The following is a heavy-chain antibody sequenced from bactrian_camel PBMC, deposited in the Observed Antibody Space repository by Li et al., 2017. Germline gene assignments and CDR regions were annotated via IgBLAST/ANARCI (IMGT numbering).Heavy chain of an antibody. Sequence: HVQLVVSGGGSVQDGGSLRLSCAARTGTFRSACMGWIRQVSGKQREGVATIDSDSTTDYADSVKGRFTISRDNAKNTLYLQIDSLKPEDTAMYYCAAGSGGIRCAYGMDFWGKGTQVTVS. CDR1: TGTFRSAC. J-gene: IGHJ7*01. D-gene: IGHD7*01. V-gene: IGHV3S53*01. CDR2: IDSDSTT.